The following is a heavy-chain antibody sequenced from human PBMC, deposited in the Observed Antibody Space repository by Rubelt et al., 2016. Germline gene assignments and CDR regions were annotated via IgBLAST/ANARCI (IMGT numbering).Heavy chain of an antibody. J-gene: IGHJ6*02. CDR3: ARQTGGYYYGMDV. V-gene: IGHV4-34*01. CDR1: GGSFSGYY. D-gene: IGHD1-14*01. CDR2: INHSGST. Sequence: QVQLQQWGAGLLKPSETLSLTCAVYGGSFSGYYWSWIRQPPGKGLEWIGEINHSGSTNYNPSLKSRVTISVDTSKNQFSLKLSSVTAADTAVYYCARQTGGYYYGMDVWGQGTTVTVSS.